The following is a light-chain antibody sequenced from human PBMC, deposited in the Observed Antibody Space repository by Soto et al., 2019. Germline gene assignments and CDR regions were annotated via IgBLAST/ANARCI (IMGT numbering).Light chain of an antibody. J-gene: IGKJ1*01. CDR3: QQTFITPRS. V-gene: IGKV1-39*01. CDR2: AAS. CDR1: QSISNH. Sequence: DIQMTQSPSSLSASVEDRVIITCRASQSISNHLNWYQQKPGKAPKLLIFAASSLQSGVPSRFRGSGSGADFTLTISGLQVVDSATYYCQQTFITPRSFGQGTKVDIK.